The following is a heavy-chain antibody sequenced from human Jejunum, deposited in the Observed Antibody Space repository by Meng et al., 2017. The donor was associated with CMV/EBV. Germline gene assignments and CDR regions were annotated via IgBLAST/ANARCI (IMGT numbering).Heavy chain of an antibody. CDR1: GYPFTSYT. CDR2: INTNSGDT. V-gene: IGHV1-2*06. D-gene: IGHD3-16*01. Sequence: KVSCKTSGYPFTSYTTHWARQAAGQGLEWMGRINTNSGDTYYAQKFQGRVTMTRDTSINTAYMELSGLKSDDTAIYYCARDDWGSDYWGQGTLVTVSS. J-gene: IGHJ4*02. CDR3: ARDDWGSDY.